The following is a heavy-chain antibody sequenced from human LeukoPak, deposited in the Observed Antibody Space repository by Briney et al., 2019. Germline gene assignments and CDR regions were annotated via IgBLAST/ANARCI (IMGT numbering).Heavy chain of an antibody. D-gene: IGHD5-12*01. V-gene: IGHV4-59*01. Sequence: SETLSLTCTVSGGSISSYYWSWIRQPPGKGLEWIGYIYYSGSTNYNPSLKSRVTISVDTSKNQFSLKLSSVTAADTAVYYCARDGRGSGGHYYYYYYMDVWGKGTTVTVSS. CDR3: ARDGRGSGGHYYYYYYMDV. J-gene: IGHJ6*03. CDR2: IYYSGST. CDR1: GGSISSYY.